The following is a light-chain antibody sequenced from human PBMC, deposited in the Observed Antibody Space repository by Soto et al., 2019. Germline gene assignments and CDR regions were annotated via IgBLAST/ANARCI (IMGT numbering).Light chain of an antibody. CDR3: QQYDNLPPFT. J-gene: IGKJ3*01. CDR2: DAS. CDR1: QAISNY. V-gene: IGKV1-33*01. Sequence: DIQMTQSPSSLSASVGDRVTITCQASQAISNYLNGYQQKPGKAPKLLIYDASNLETGVPSRFSGSGSGTDFTFTISSLQPEDIATYYCQQYDNLPPFTFGPGTKVDIK.